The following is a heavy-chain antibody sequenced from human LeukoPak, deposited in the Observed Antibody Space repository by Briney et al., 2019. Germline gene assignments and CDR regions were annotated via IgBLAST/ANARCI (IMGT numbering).Heavy chain of an antibody. CDR1: GGSFSGYY. D-gene: IGHD3-10*01. CDR2: INHSGST. J-gene: IGHJ5*02. CDR3: ARVVLQSMVRGDPYNWFDP. Sequence: SETLSLTRAVYGGSFSGYYWSWIRQPPGKGLEWIGEINHSGSTNYNPSLKSRVTISVDTSKNQFSLKLSSVTAADTAVYYCARVVLQSMVRGDPYNWFDPWGQGTLVTVSS. V-gene: IGHV4-34*01.